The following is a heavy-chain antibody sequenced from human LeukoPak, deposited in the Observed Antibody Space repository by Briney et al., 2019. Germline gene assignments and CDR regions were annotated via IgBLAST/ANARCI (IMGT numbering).Heavy chain of an antibody. V-gene: IGHV1-46*02. D-gene: IGHD3-16*01. CDR2: INPSGGST. CDR1: GYTFNSYY. J-gene: IGHJ4*02. Sequence: ASVKVSFTASGYTFNSYYIHWVRQAPGQGLEWVGIINPSGGSTSYAQKFQGRVTMTRDTSTSTVYMELSSLRSEDTAVYYCARGDRLRPDHWGQGTLVTVSS. CDR3: ARGDRLRPDH.